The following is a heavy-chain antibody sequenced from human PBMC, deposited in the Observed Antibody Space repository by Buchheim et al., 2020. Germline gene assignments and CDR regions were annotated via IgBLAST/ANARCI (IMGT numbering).Heavy chain of an antibody. CDR1: GFTFSSYW. D-gene: IGHD6-6*01. Sequence: EVQLVESGGGLVQPGGSLRLSCAASGFTFSSYWMYWVRQAPGKGLVWVSSIKSDGSRTTYADSVKGRFTISRDNGKNTLYLQMSGLRVEDTAVYFCAKYGSSWGQGTL. V-gene: IGHV3-74*03. J-gene: IGHJ5*02. CDR3: AKYGSS. CDR2: IKSDGSRT.